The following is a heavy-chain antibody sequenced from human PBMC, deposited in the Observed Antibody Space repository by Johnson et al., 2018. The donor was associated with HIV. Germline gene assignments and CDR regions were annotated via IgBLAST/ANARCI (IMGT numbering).Heavy chain of an antibody. J-gene: IGHJ3*02. Sequence: VQLVESGGGVVRPGGSLRLSCAASGFTFDDYGMNWVRQAPGKGLEWVSSINWNGGSTAYADSVKGRFTISRDNAKHSLYLQMNSLRAEDTALYYCARGLQITFGGVIAPPDVFDIWGQGTMVTVSS. D-gene: IGHD3-16*02. V-gene: IGHV3-20*04. CDR1: GFTFDDYG. CDR3: ARGLQITFGGVIAPPDVFDI. CDR2: INWNGGST.